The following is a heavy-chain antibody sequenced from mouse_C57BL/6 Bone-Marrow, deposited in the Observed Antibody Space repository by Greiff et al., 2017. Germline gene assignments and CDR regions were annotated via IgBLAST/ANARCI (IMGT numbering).Heavy chain of an antibody. Sequence: EVKLVESVDCFVLSRRSLQLSSPASSFPSISSAMSFFRQTPEKRLEWVAYISSGGDYIYYADTVKGRFTISRDNARNTLYLQMSSLKSEDTAMYYCTRGRYYYGSFAYWRHADLETVSA. CDR2: ISSGGDYI. D-gene: IGHD1-1*01. CDR1: SFPSISSA. V-gene: IGHV5-9-1*02. J-gene: IGHJ3*01. CDR3: TRGRYYYGSFAY.